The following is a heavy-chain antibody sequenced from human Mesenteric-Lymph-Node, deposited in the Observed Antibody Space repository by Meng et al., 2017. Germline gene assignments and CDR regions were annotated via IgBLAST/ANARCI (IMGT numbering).Heavy chain of an antibody. J-gene: IGHJ5*02. Sequence: GGSLRLSCAASGFTFSSYSMNWVRQAPGKGLEWVSSISSSSSYIYYADSVKGRFTISRDNAKNSLYLQMNSLRAEDTAVYYCARGPYYYGSGSYENGWFDPWGQGTLVTVS. V-gene: IGHV3-21*01. D-gene: IGHD3-10*01. CDR1: GFTFSSYS. CDR3: ARGPYYYGSGSYENGWFDP. CDR2: ISSSSSYI.